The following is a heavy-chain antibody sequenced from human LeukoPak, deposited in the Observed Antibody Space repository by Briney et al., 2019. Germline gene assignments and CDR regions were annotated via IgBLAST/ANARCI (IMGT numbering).Heavy chain of an antibody. CDR2: IYHSGST. D-gene: IGHD2-2*01. V-gene: IGHV4-38-2*02. Sequence: SETLSLTCTVSGYSISSGYYWGWIRQPPGKGLEWIGSIYHSGSTYYNPSLKSRVTISVDTSKNQFSLKLSSVTAADTAVYYCARVVGVPAALRAFDIWGQGTMVTVSS. CDR1: GYSISSGYY. J-gene: IGHJ3*02. CDR3: ARVVGVPAALRAFDI.